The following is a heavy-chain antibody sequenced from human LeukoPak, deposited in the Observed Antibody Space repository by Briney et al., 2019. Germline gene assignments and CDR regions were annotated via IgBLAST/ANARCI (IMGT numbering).Heavy chain of an antibody. CDR3: AKGDLFWSGYEGFDP. J-gene: IGHJ5*02. V-gene: IGHV3-23*01. CDR1: GFTFSSYA. CDR2: ISGSGCST. Sequence: GGSLRLSCAASGFTFSSYAMSWVRQAPGKGLECVSAISGSGCSTYYADSVKGRFTIYRDNSKNTLYLQMNSLRAEDTAVYYCAKGDLFWSGYEGFDPWGQGTLVTVSS. D-gene: IGHD3-3*01.